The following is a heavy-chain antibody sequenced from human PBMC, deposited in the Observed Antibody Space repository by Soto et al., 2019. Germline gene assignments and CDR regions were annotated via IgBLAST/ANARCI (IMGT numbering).Heavy chain of an antibody. CDR2: IIPIFGTA. V-gene: IGHV1-69*01. J-gene: IGHJ4*02. Sequence: QVQLVQSGAEVKKPGSSVKVSCKASGGTFSSYAISWVRQAPGQGLEWMGGIIPIFGTANYAQKFQGRVTITAEESTSTAYMELSSLRYEDTAVYYCAGERDYYGSGSYFSGVGYWGQGTLVTVSS. D-gene: IGHD3-10*01. CDR3: AGERDYYGSGSYFSGVGY. CDR1: GGTFSSYA.